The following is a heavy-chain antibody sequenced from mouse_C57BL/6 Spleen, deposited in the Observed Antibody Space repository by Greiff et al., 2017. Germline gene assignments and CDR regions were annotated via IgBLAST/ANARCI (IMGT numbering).Heavy chain of an antibody. Sequence: QVQLQQSGPELVKPGASVKISCKASGYAFSSSWMNWVKQRPGKGLEWIGRIYPGDGDTNYNGKFKGKATLTADKSSSTAYMQLSSLTSEDSAVYFSENGDYDGLFAYWGQGTLVTVSA. CDR1: GYAFSSSW. D-gene: IGHD2-4*01. J-gene: IGHJ3*01. CDR2: IYPGDGDT. CDR3: ENGDYDGLFAY. V-gene: IGHV1-82*01.